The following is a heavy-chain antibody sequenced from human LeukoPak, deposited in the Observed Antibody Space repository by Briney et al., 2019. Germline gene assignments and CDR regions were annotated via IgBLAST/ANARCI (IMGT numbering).Heavy chain of an antibody. CDR1: GGSISSYY. D-gene: IGHD2-15*01. CDR2: IYHSGST. V-gene: IGHV4-38-2*02. CDR3: ARGGHIVVVVAAKDY. Sequence: PSETLSLPCTVSGGSISSYYWGWIRQPPGKGLEWIGSIYHSGSTYYNPSLKSRVTISVDTSKNQFSLKLSSVTAADTAVYYCARGGHIVVVVAAKDYWGQGTLVTVSS. J-gene: IGHJ4*02.